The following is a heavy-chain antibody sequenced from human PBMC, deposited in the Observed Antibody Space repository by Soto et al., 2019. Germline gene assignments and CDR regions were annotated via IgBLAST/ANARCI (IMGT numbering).Heavy chain of an antibody. CDR2: INHSGST. CDR3: ARAVMVRGVTTIYYYYYYMDV. J-gene: IGHJ6*03. V-gene: IGHV4-34*01. Sequence: SETLSLTCAVYGGSFIGYYWSWIRQPPGKGLEWIGEINHSGSTNYNPSLKSRVTISVDTSKNQFSLKLSSVTAADTAVYYCARAVMVRGVTTIYYYYYYMDVWGKGTTVTVSS. D-gene: IGHD3-10*01. CDR1: GGSFIGYY.